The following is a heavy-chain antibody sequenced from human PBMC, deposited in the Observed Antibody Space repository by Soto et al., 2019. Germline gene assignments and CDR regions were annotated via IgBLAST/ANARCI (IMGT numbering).Heavy chain of an antibody. Sequence: GGSLRLSCAASGFTFSTYWMSWVRQAPGKGLEWVANIKEDGSEKYYVDSVEGRFTISRDNAKNSLYLQMTSLRAEDTALYYCARGWGYFDSSGFTYLYDMDVQGQGTTGTVSS. CDR3: ARGWGYFDSSGFTYLYDMDV. CDR2: IKEDGSEK. J-gene: IGHJ6*02. D-gene: IGHD3-22*01. V-gene: IGHV3-7*01. CDR1: GFTFSTYW.